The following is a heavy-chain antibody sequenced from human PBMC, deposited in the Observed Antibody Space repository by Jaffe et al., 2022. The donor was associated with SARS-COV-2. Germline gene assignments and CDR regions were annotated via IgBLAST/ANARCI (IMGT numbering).Heavy chain of an antibody. V-gene: IGHV3-23*04. CDR3: AKGSGSGRYYYYYMDV. D-gene: IGHD6-19*01. CDR2: ISGSGGST. Sequence: EVQLVESGGGLVQPGGSLRLSCAASGFTFSSYAMSWVRQAPGKGLEWVSAISGSGGSTYYADSVKGRFTISRDNSKNTLYLQMNSLRAEDTAVYYCAKGSGSGRYYYYYMDVWGKGTTVTVSS. J-gene: IGHJ6*03. CDR1: GFTFSSYA.